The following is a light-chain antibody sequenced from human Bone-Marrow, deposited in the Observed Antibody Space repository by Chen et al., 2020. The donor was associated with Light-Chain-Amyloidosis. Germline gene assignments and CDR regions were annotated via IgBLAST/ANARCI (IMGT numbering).Light chain of an antibody. Sequence: SYELTQPPSVSGSPGQTARITCSGDDLPTKYAYWYQQKPGKAPVLVIHRDTERPSGISERISGSSSGTTATLTISGVQAEDEADYHCQSADSSGTYEVIFGGGTKLTVL. CDR3: QSADSSGTYEVI. CDR1: DLPTKY. V-gene: IGLV3-25*03. CDR2: RDT. J-gene: IGLJ2*01.